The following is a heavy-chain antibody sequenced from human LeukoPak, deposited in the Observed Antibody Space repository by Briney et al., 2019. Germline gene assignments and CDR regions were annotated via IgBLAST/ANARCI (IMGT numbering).Heavy chain of an antibody. CDR1: GXSISSNGYY. CDR2: IYYSGST. Sequence: SETLFLTCSVSGXSISSNGYYWGWIRQPPGRGLEWIGSIYYSGSTYYNPSLKSRGTISVDTSKNQFSLKLGSVTAADTAVYYCAKQSSLIKYYYDTRPKYYFDYWGQGTLVTVSS. D-gene: IGHD3-22*01. CDR3: AKQSSLIKYYYDTRPKYYFDY. J-gene: IGHJ4*02. V-gene: IGHV4-39*01.